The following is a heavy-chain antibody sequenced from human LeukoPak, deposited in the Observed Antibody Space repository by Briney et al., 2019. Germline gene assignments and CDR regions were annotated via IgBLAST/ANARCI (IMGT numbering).Heavy chain of an antibody. V-gene: IGHV1-18*01. CDR1: GYTFTSYG. CDR3: ARVSSGYGSGSFYYYYYMDV. J-gene: IGHJ6*03. D-gene: IGHD3-10*01. CDR2: ISAYNGNT. Sequence: ASVKVSCKASGYTFTSYGISWVRQAPGQGLEWMGWISAYNGNTNYAQKLQGRVTMTTDTSTSTAYMELRSLRPDDTAVYYCARVSSGYGSGSFYYYYYMDVWGKGTTVTVSS.